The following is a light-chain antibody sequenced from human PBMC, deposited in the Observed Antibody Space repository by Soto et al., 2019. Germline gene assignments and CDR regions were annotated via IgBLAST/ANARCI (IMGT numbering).Light chain of an antibody. Sequence: ELTQPPSVSVAPGQTARITCGGNNIGGKSVHWYQQKPGQAPVLVVYDDSDRPSGIPERFSGSNSVNTATLTISRVAAGDEADYYCQVWESGRGVFGTGTKVTVL. J-gene: IGLJ1*01. CDR1: NIGGKS. V-gene: IGLV3-21*02. CDR2: DDS. CDR3: QVWESGRGV.